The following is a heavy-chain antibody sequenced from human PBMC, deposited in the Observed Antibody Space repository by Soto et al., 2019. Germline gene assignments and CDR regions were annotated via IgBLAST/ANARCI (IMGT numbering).Heavy chain of an antibody. Sequence: SETLSLTCTVSGGSIRSVGYYWTWIRQHPGKGLEWIGYIYYSGSTYYNPSLKSRVTISVDTSKNQFSLKLSSVTAAETAVYYVARDWDIAAAGTGGMDVWGHGNMVT. CDR1: GGSIRSVGYY. D-gene: IGHD6-13*01. CDR2: IYYSGST. V-gene: IGHV4-31*03. J-gene: IGHJ6*01. CDR3: ARDWDIAAAGTGGMDV.